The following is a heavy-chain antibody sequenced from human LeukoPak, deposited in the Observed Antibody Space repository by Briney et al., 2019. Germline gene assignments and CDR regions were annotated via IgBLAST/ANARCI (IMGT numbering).Heavy chain of an antibody. V-gene: IGHV4-34*01. Sequence: SETLSLTCTVSGGSISSGGYYWSWIRQPPGKGLEWIGEINHSASTNYNPSLKSRVTISVDTSKNQFSLKLSSVTAADTAVYYCARGGRYCSSTSCYFPDAFDIWGQGTMVTVSS. CDR3: ARGGRYCSSTSCYFPDAFDI. J-gene: IGHJ3*02. D-gene: IGHD2-2*01. CDR2: INHSAST. CDR1: GGSISSGGYY.